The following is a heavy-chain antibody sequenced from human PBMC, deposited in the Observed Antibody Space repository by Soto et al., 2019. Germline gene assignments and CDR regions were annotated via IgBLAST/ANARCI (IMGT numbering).Heavy chain of an antibody. Sequence: QVQLQESGPGLVKPSQTLSLTCTVSGCSISSGGYYWSWIRQHPGKGLEWIGYIYYSGSTHYNPSLTSRATISVDTSKNQFSLKLSSVTAADTAVYYCARAKKGIAAAENWFDPWGQGTLVTVSS. CDR2: IYYSGST. J-gene: IGHJ5*02. CDR3: ARAKKGIAAAENWFDP. CDR1: GCSISSGGYY. D-gene: IGHD6-13*01. V-gene: IGHV4-31*03.